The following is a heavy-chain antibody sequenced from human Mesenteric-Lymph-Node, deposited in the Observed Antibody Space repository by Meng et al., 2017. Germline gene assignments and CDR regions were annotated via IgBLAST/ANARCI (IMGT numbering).Heavy chain of an antibody. Sequence: GESLKISCAASGFTFSNHGIHWGRQAPGKGLEWVANIKQDGSEKYYVDSVKGRFTISRDNAKNSLYLQMNSLRAEDTAVYYCARVFPPYYYDSSGYYRWFDPWGQGTLVTVSS. J-gene: IGHJ5*02. CDR1: GFTFSNHG. D-gene: IGHD3-22*01. CDR2: IKQDGSEK. V-gene: IGHV3-7*01. CDR3: ARVFPPYYYDSSGYYRWFDP.